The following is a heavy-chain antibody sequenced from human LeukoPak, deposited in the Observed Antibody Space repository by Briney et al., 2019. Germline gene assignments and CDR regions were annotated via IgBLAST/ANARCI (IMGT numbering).Heavy chain of an antibody. Sequence: PSETLSLTCAVYGGSFSGYYRSWIRQPPGKGLEWIGEINHGGSTNYNPSLKSRVTISVDTSKNQFSLKLSSVSAADTAVYYCARWGGTLPRHYWGQGTLVTVSS. D-gene: IGHD1-26*01. V-gene: IGHV4-34*01. CDR2: INHGGST. CDR3: ARWGGTLPRHY. CDR1: GGSFSGYY. J-gene: IGHJ4*02.